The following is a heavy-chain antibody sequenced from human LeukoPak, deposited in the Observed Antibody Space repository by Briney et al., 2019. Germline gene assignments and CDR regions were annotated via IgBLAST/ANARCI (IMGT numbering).Heavy chain of an antibody. Sequence: GGSLRLSCAASGFTFSIYAMDWVRQAPGKGLEWVGRASNKGNSYTTECAASVKGRFTISRDDSKSSLYLQMNSLKTEDTAVYYCAAYDYWGQGTPVTVSS. V-gene: IGHV3-72*01. CDR3: AAYDY. CDR1: GFTFSIYA. J-gene: IGHJ4*02. CDR2: ASNKGNSYTT.